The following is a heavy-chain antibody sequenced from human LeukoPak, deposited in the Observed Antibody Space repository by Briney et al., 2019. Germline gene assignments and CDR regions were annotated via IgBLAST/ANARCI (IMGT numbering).Heavy chain of an antibody. CDR3: ARGPTLKYFHH. V-gene: IGHV4-39*02. J-gene: IGHJ1*01. Sequence: PSQTLSLTCTVSGGSISSGGYYWSWIRQPPGKGLEWIATIYYSGTTYYNPSLKSRVTISVDTSKNQFSLELSSLTAADTAVYYCARGPTLKYFHHWGQGTLVSVSS. CDR2: IYYSGTT. CDR1: GGSISSGGYY.